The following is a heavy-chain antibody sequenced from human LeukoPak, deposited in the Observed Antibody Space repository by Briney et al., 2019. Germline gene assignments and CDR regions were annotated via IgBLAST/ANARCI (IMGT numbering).Heavy chain of an antibody. D-gene: IGHD2/OR15-2a*01. CDR1: EFTFSSYV. J-gene: IGHJ4*02. Sequence: PGGSLRLSCVTSEFTFSSYVMHWVRQAPGKGLEWVALIWSDGSSIHYADSVKGRFTISRDNSKNTLYLQMNSLRAEDTAIYYCARQEYGPAALFDCWGQGTLATVSS. CDR3: ARQEYGPAALFDC. CDR2: IWSDGSSI. V-gene: IGHV3-33*01.